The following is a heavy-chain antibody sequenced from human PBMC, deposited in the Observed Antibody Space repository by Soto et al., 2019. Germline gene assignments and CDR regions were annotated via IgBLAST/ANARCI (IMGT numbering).Heavy chain of an antibody. CDR3: AKMLSTGWYDPVFH. CDR2: ISGSGTNI. CDR1: GFTFSDYY. Sequence: QVQLVESGGGSVKTRGSLRLSCAGSGFTFSDYYMSWVRQAPGKGLEWISYISGSGTNIYYADSVKGRCTISRDNAKNSVYLQMDSLRAEDTATYFCAKMLSTGWYDPVFHWGQGTLVSVSS. V-gene: IGHV3-11*01. J-gene: IGHJ4*02. D-gene: IGHD6-19*01.